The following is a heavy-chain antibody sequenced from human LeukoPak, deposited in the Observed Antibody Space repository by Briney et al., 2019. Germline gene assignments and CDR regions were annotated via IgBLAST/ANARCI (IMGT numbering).Heavy chain of an antibody. CDR2: IRTKSKTYAT. Sequence: GGSLRLSCAASGFNFSASVMHWVRQTSGKGLEWVGRIRTKSKTYATAYAASVTGRFTISRDDSKNSAFLEMNSLKIEDTAVYFCVRHESGSELGPWGQGTLVTVSS. V-gene: IGHV3-73*01. CDR1: GFNFSASV. J-gene: IGHJ5*02. CDR3: VRHESGSELGP. D-gene: IGHD5-12*01.